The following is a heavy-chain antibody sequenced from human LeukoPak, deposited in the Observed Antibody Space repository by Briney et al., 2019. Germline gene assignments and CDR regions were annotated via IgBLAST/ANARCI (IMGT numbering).Heavy chain of an antibody. CDR1: GFDLNTYE. CDR3: ARGDPHADL. CDR2: ITISGHTK. J-gene: IGHJ5*02. V-gene: IGHV3-48*03. Sequence: GGSLRLSCAASGFDLNTYEMNWVRQAPGKGLEWIADITISGHTKNYADSVKGRFTIPRDNARTSLYLQMSSLRVEDTGVYYCARGDPHADLWGQGTLVTVSS.